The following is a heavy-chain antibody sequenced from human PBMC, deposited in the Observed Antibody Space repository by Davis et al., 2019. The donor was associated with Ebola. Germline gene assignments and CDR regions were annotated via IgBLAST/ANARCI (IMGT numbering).Heavy chain of an antibody. V-gene: IGHV1-46*01. CDR2: INPSGGST. CDR1: GYTFTSYY. CDR3: ARERIVVVVAATQNYYYYGMDV. J-gene: IGHJ6*04. Sequence: AASVKVSCKASGYTFTSYYMHWVRQAPGQGLEWMGIINPSGGSTSYAQKFQGRVTMTRDTSTSTVYMELSSLRSEDTAVYYCARERIVVVVAATQNYYYYGMDVWGKGTTVTVS. D-gene: IGHD2-15*01.